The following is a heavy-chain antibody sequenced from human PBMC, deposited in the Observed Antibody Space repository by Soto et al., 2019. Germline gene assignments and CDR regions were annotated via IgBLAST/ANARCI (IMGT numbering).Heavy chain of an antibody. CDR1: GYTFTSYY. CDR3: ANGGVSSSRTAWFDY. D-gene: IGHD6-13*01. CDR2: INPSGGST. J-gene: IGHJ4*02. V-gene: IGHV1-46*01. Sequence: ASVKVSCKASGYTFTSYYMHWVRQAPGQGLEWMGIINPSGGSTSYAQKFQGRVTMTRDTSTSTVYMELSRLRSEDTAVYYCANGGVSSSRTAWFDYWGQGTLVTVSS.